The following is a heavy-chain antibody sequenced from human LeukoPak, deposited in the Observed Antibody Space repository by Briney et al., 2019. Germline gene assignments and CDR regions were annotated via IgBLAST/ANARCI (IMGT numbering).Heavy chain of an antibody. CDR1: GFTFSSYS. Sequence: PGGSLRLSCAASGFTFSSYSMHWVRQAPGKGLEWVAVIWYDGSNKYYADSVKGRFTISRDNSKNTLYLQMNSLRAEDTAVYYCARDLGVRVAATCWFDPWGQGTLVTVSS. V-gene: IGHV3-33*01. D-gene: IGHD2-15*01. CDR2: IWYDGSNK. CDR3: ARDLGVRVAATCWFDP. J-gene: IGHJ5*02.